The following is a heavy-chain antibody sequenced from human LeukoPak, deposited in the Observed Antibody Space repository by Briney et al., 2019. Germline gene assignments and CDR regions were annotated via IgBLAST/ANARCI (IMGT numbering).Heavy chain of an antibody. D-gene: IGHD6-19*01. CDR2: IYYSGST. J-gene: IGHJ6*04. Sequence: SQTLSLTCTVSGVSISSGGYYWSWVRQHPGKGLEWIGYIYYSGSTYYNPSLESRVTISVDTSKNQFSLKLSSVTAADTAVYYCARGGAYSSGWYVEGYYYYGMDVWGKGTTVTVSS. CDR1: GVSISSGGYY. V-gene: IGHV4-31*03. CDR3: ARGGAYSSGWYVEGYYYYGMDV.